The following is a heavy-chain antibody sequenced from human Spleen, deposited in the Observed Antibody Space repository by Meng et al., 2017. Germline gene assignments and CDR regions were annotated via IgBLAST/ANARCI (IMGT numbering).Heavy chain of an antibody. CDR2: ISSSGSTI. D-gene: IGHD3-16*01. CDR1: GFTFSSYE. J-gene: IGHJ3*02. CDR3: ARARAIGGYGFPKRDDVDI. V-gene: IGHV3-48*03. Sequence: GGSLRLSCAASGFTFSSYEMNWVRQAPGKGLEWVSYISSSGSTIYYADSVKGRFTISRDNAKNSLYRQMNSLRAEDTAVYYCARARAIGGYGFPKRDDVDIWGQGTMVTVSS.